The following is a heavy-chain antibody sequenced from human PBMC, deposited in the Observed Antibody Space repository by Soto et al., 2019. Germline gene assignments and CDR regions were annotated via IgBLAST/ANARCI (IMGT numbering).Heavy chain of an antibody. CDR1: GFTFGNAW. CDR3: TTVEDIVVAPAALTPEDAFDI. Sequence: GGSLRLSCAASGFTFGNAWMSWVRQAPGKGLEWVGRIKSKTDGGTTDYAAPVKGRFTISRDDSKNTLYLQMNSLKTEDTAVYYCTTVEDIVVAPAALTPEDAFDIWGQGTMVTDSS. D-gene: IGHD2-2*01. V-gene: IGHV3-15*01. J-gene: IGHJ3*02. CDR2: IKSKTDGGTT.